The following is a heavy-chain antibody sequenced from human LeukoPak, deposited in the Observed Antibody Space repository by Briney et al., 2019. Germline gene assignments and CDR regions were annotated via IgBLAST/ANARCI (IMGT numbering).Heavy chain of an antibody. CDR3: AKEGYYDSSASTRIDY. V-gene: IGHV3-23*01. J-gene: IGHJ4*02. CDR1: GFTFSSYA. Sequence: PGGSLRLSCAASGFTFSSYAMSWVRQAPGKGLEWVSAISGSGGSTYYADSVKGRFTISRDNSKNTLYLQMNSLRAEDTAVYYCAKEGYYDSSASTRIDYWGQGTLVTVSS. CDR2: ISGSGGST. D-gene: IGHD3-22*01.